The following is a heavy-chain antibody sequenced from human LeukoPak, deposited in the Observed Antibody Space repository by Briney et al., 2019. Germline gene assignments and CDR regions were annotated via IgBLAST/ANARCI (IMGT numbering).Heavy chain of an antibody. CDR2: IYSSGTT. Sequence: SETLSLTCSVSGGSINTYYWSWIRQPPGKGLEWIGYIYSSGTTNYNPSLKSRVTMSVDTSKNQFSLNLTSVTAADTAVYFCARDSNEDAGRYPAFDVWGQGTLVTVSS. V-gene: IGHV4-59*01. J-gene: IGHJ3*01. CDR3: ARDSNEDAGRYPAFDV. D-gene: IGHD1-1*01. CDR1: GGSINTYY.